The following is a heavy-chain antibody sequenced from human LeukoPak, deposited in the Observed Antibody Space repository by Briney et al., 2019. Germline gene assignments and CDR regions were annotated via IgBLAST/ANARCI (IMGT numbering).Heavy chain of an antibody. CDR3: ARDPGYYDSSGYYYPQGDWYFDL. J-gene: IGHJ2*01. V-gene: IGHV3-21*01. Sequence: GGSLRLSCAASGFTFSSYSMNWVRQAPGKGLEWVSCISSSSSYIYYADSVKGRFTISRDNAKNSLYLQMNSLRAEDTAVYHCARDPGYYDSSGYYYPQGDWYFDLWGRGTLVTFSS. CDR2: ISSSSSYI. CDR1: GFTFSSYS. D-gene: IGHD3-22*01.